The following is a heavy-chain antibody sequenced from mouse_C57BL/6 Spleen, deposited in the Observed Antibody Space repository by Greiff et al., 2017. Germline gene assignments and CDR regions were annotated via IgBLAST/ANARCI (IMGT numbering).Heavy chain of an antibody. CDR3: ARTDYYGSSSDWFAY. Sequence: QVTLKECGPGILQPSQTLSLTCSFSGFSLSTFGMGVGWIRQPSGKGLEWLAHIWWDDDKYYNPALKSRLTISKDTSKNQVFLKIANVDTADTATYYCARTDYYGSSSDWFAYWGQGTLVTVSA. CDR1: GFSLSTFGMG. J-gene: IGHJ3*01. D-gene: IGHD1-1*01. V-gene: IGHV8-8*01. CDR2: IWWDDDK.